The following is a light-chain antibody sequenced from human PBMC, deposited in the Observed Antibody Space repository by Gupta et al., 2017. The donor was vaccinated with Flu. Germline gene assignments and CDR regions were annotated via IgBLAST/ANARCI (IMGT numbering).Light chain of an antibody. CDR2: DAS. CDR3: QQRSSWLT. CDR1: QSVSSY. Sequence: EIVLTQSPATLSLSPGERATLSCRASQSVSSYLAWYQQKPGQAPRLIIYDASNRATGITARFSGSGDGTDFTLTSSSRENEGCAVYYWQQRSSWLTFGGGTKVEIK. V-gene: IGKV3-11*01. J-gene: IGKJ4*01.